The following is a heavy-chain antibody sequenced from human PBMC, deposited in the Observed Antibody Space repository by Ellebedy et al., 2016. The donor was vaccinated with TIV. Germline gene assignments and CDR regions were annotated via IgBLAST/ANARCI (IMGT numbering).Heavy chain of an antibody. CDR3: ARSPGYCTNGVCYDY. CDR1: GYSFTSYW. D-gene: IGHD2-8*01. Sequence: GESLKISCKGSGYSFTSYWIDWVRQMPGKGLEWMGIIYPGDSDTRYSPSFQGQVTISVDKSISTAYLQWGSLKASDTAMIYCARSPGYCTNGVCYDYWGLGTLVTVSS. CDR2: IYPGDSDT. J-gene: IGHJ4*02. V-gene: IGHV5-51*01.